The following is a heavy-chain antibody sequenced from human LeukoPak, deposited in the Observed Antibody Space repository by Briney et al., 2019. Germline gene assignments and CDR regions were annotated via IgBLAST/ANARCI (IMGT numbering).Heavy chain of an antibody. CDR2: INHSGST. V-gene: IGHV4-34*01. J-gene: IGHJ6*02. CDR1: GGSFSGYY. D-gene: IGHD6-13*01. Sequence: SETLSLTCAVYGGSFSGYYWSWIRQPPGKGLEWIGEINHSGSTNYNPSLRSRVTISVDTSKNQFSLKLSSVTAADTAVYYCARGGVAHSSSWYYYYYGMDVWGQGTTVTVSS. CDR3: ARGGVAHSSSWYYYYYGMDV.